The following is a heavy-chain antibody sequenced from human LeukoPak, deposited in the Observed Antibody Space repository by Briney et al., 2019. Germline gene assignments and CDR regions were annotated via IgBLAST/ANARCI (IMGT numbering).Heavy chain of an antibody. J-gene: IGHJ4*02. CDR2: INHSGST. Sequence: SETLSLTCAVYGGSFSGYYWSWIRQPPGKGLEWIGEINHSGSTNYNPSLKSRVTISVDTSKNQFSLKLSSVTATDTAVYYCAREGYYGSGSYHYWGQGTLVTVSS. D-gene: IGHD3-10*01. CDR1: GGSFSGYY. V-gene: IGHV4-34*01. CDR3: AREGYYGSGSYHY.